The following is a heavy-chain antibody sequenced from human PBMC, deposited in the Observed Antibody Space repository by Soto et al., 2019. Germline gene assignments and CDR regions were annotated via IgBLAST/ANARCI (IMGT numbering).Heavy chain of an antibody. D-gene: IGHD5-18*01. CDR3: ARGRGYSYGYGSWFDP. Sequence: SGTLSLTCAVYGGSFSGYSWSWIRQPPGKGLEWIGEVNHSGSTNYNPSLKSRVTMSVDTSKNQFSLKLSSVTAADTAVYYCARGRGYSYGYGSWFDPWGQGTLVTVSS. V-gene: IGHV4-34*01. CDR2: VNHSGST. J-gene: IGHJ5*02. CDR1: GGSFSGYS.